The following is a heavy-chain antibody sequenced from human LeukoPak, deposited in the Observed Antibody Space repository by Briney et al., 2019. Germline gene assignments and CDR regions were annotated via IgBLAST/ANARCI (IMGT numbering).Heavy chain of an antibody. CDR3: AKAINRRYYLDY. J-gene: IGHJ4*02. CDR2: INPSGGST. Sequence: ASVKVSCKASGYTFTSYYMHWVRQAPGQGLEWMGIINPSGGSTSYAQKFQGRVTMTRDTSTSTVYMELSSLRSEDTAVYYCAKAINRRYYLDYWGQGTLVTVSS. CDR1: GYTFTSYY. D-gene: IGHD1-14*01. V-gene: IGHV1-46*01.